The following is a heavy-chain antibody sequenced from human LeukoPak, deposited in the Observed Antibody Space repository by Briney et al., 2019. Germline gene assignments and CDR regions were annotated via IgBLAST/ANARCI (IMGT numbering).Heavy chain of an antibody. CDR3: ARMGAIGGASANPDY. CDR1: GGSISSYY. V-gene: IGHV4-59*01. Sequence: SETLSLTCTVSGGSISSYYWSWIRQPPGKALEWIGYIYYSGSTNYNPSLKSRVTISVDTSKNQFSLKLSSVTAADTAVYYCARMGAIGGASANPDYWGQGTLVTVSS. J-gene: IGHJ4*02. D-gene: IGHD2-21*01. CDR2: IYYSGST.